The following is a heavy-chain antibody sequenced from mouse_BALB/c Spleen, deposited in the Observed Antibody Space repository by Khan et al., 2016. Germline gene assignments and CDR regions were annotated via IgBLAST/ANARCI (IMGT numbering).Heavy chain of an antibody. CDR3: AIALYYYGSSYVSYAMDY. Sequence: VELVESGPGLVAPSQSLSITCTVSGFSLTGYGVNWVRQPPGKGLEWLGMIWGDGSTDYNSALKSRLSISKDNSKSQVFLKMNSLQTDDTARYYCAIALYYYGSSYVSYAMDYWGQGTSVTVSS. D-gene: IGHD1-1*01. CDR2: IWGDGST. CDR1: GFSLTGYG. V-gene: IGHV2-6-7*01. J-gene: IGHJ4*01.